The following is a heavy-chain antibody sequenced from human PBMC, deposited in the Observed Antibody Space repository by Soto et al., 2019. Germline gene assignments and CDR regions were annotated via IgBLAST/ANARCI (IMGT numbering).Heavy chain of an antibody. D-gene: IGHD3-3*01. CDR3: ARDHTIFGVVLSHVFDY. CDR2: IYTSGST. J-gene: IGHJ4*02. Sequence: SETLSLTCTVSGGSISSYYWSWIRQPAGKGLEWIGRIYTSGSTNYNPSLKSRVTMSVDTSKNQFSLKLSSVTAADTAVYYCARDHTIFGVVLSHVFDYWGQGTMVTFSS. CDR1: GGSISSYY. V-gene: IGHV4-4*07.